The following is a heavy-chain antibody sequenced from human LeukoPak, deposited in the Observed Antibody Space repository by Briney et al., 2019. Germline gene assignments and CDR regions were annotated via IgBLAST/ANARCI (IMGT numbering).Heavy chain of an antibody. Sequence: GGSLRLSCAASGFTFSSYWMSWVRQAPGKGLEWVAVISYDGSNKYYADSVKGRFTISRDNSKNTLYLQMNSLRAEDTAVYYCARDLGGSSGYPRGYFDYWGQGTLVTVSS. D-gene: IGHD3-22*01. J-gene: IGHJ4*02. CDR1: GFTFSSYW. CDR2: ISYDGSNK. V-gene: IGHV3-30*03. CDR3: ARDLGGSSGYPRGYFDY.